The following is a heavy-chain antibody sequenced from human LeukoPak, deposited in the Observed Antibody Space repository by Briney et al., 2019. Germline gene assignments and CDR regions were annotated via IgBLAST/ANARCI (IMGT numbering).Heavy chain of an antibody. Sequence: GGSLRLSCAASGLTFDDYGMSWVRQAPGKGLEWVSGINLNGGSTDYAASVKGRVTISRDNAKNPLYLKMNSLRAEDTALYYCARDGREGGGDDYWGQGTLVTVSA. CDR2: INLNGGST. V-gene: IGHV3-20*04. D-gene: IGHD3-16*01. J-gene: IGHJ4*02. CDR1: GLTFDDYG. CDR3: ARDGREGGGDDY.